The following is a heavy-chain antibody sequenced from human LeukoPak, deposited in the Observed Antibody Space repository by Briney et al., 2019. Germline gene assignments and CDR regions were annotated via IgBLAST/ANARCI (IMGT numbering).Heavy chain of an antibody. D-gene: IGHD1-26*01. V-gene: IGHV4-39*07. Sequence: SETLSLTCTVSVGSISSSSYYWGWIRQPPGKGLEWIGSIYYSGSTYYNPSLKSRVTISVDTSKNQFSLKLSSVTAADTAVYYCARAGGIVGAPDYWGQGTLVTVSS. CDR3: ARAGGIVGAPDY. CDR1: VGSISSSSYY. J-gene: IGHJ4*02. CDR2: IYYSGST.